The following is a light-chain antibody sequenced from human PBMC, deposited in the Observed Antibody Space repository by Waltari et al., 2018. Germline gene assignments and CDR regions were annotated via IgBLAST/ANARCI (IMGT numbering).Light chain of an antibody. CDR3: QQYNSYSGT. V-gene: IGKV1-5*03. CDR1: QSISIW. CDR2: KTS. Sequence: DIQMTQSASTLSASVGDTFTITCRASQSISIWLAWYSQQPGKAPKRLIYKTSSLESGVPSRFSGSGSGTEFTLTISSLQPDDFATYYCQQYNSYSGTFGQGTKVEIK. J-gene: IGKJ1*01.